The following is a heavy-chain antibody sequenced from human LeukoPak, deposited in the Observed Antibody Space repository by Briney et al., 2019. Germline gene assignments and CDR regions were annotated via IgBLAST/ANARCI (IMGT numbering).Heavy chain of an antibody. CDR1: GYSISSGYY. CDR3: ARATGYRIEDYFDY. V-gene: IGHV4-61*01. J-gene: IGHJ4*02. Sequence: PSETLSLTCTVSGYSISSGYYWSWIRQPPGKGLEWIGYIYYSGSTNYNPSLKSRVTISVETSKNEFSLKLRSVTAADTAVYYCARATGYRIEDYFDYWGQGTLVTVSS. CDR2: IYYSGST. D-gene: IGHD6-13*01.